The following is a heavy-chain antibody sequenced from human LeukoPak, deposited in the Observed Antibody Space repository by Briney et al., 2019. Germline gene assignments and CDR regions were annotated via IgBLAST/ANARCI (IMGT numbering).Heavy chain of an antibody. Sequence: GGSLRLSCAASGFSFSNYGMNWVRQAPGKGLEWVSGITGGGDSTYYADSVKGRFTISRDNSKNSLYLQMNSLRAEDTAVYYCARDLSGSYAGFDYWGQGTLVTVSS. CDR1: GFSFSNYG. V-gene: IGHV3-23*01. J-gene: IGHJ4*02. D-gene: IGHD1-26*01. CDR2: ITGGGDST. CDR3: ARDLSGSYAGFDY.